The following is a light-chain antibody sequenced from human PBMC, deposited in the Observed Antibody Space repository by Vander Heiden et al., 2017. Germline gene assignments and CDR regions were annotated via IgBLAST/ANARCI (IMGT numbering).Light chain of an antibody. CDR2: DAS. CDR3: QQRCNGPRYT. J-gene: IGKJ2*01. CDR1: QSVSSC. Sequence: ESVFTQSPATLSLSPGESTTLPCQARQSVSSCLVWYQQKPGQAPRLLIYDASNRSTGIPARFSRSGSGTDVSRTIISRVPEDFAVYYCQQRCNGPRYTFGQGTKLEIK. V-gene: IGKV3-11*01.